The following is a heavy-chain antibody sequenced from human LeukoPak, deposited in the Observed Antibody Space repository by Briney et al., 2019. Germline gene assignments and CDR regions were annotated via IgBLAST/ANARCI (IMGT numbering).Heavy chain of an antibody. D-gene: IGHD2-15*01. J-gene: IGHJ4*02. Sequence: GGSMRLSCAAYGLTFSSYSMSWVRQAPGRGLGWVSAISGSGGNTYYADSVKGRFTISRDNSKNTLYLQMNSLRAEDTAVYYCAKLGCCSGGSCALFDYWGQGTLVTVSS. V-gene: IGHV3-23*01. CDR2: ISGSGGNT. CDR3: AKLGCCSGGSCALFDY. CDR1: GLTFSSYS.